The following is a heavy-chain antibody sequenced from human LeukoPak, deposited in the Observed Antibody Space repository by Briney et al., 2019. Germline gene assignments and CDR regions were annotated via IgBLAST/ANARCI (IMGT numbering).Heavy chain of an antibody. CDR1: GFSLSTSGMR. CDR3: ARSIWFGELYFDY. D-gene: IGHD3-10*01. J-gene: IGHJ4*02. Sequence: SGPALVKPTQTRTLTCTFSGFSLSTSGMRLSWFRQPPGKALEWLARIDWDDDKFYSTSLKTRLTISKDTSKNQVVLTMTNMDPVDTATYYCARSIWFGELYFDYWGQGTLVTVSS. V-gene: IGHV2-70*04. CDR2: IDWDDDK.